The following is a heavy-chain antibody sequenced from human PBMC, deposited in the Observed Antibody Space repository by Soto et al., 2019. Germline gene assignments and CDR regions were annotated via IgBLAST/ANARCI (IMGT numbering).Heavy chain of an antibody. V-gene: IGHV4-38-2*02. Sequence: SETLSLTCTVSSSPINSRYYWGWIRQTPGKGLEWVASIYHSGSTHYNPSLKSRATISVDTSNNQFSLRLSSVTAADTAIYYGERNTSGRNFDYWGQGTPVPVSP. CDR3: ERNTSGRNFDY. D-gene: IGHD6-19*01. J-gene: IGHJ4*02. CDR2: IYHSGST. CDR1: SSPINSRYY.